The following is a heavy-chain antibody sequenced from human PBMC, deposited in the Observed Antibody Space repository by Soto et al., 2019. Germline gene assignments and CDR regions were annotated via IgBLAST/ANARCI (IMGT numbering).Heavy chain of an antibody. D-gene: IGHD1-26*01. V-gene: IGHV4-30-4*01. CDR2: IYYSGST. Sequence: PSETLSLTCTVSGGSISSGDYYWSWIRQPPGKGLEWIGYIYYSGSTYYNPSLKSRVTISVDTSKNQLSLKLSSVTAADTAVYYCAREKGAGGIDYWGQGTLVTVSS. CDR3: AREKGAGGIDY. J-gene: IGHJ4*02. CDR1: GGSISSGDYY.